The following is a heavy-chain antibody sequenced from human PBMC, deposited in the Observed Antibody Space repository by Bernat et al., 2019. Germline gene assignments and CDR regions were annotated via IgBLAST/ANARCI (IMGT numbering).Heavy chain of an antibody. D-gene: IGHD2-2*01. CDR3: ARLGYCSSPRCYAVRPPLYYMDV. Sequence: QVQLQESGPGLVKPSETLSLTCTVSGGSISSYYWSWIRQPPGRGLEWIGYIYYSGRTNYHPSLKSRVTISVDTSQNQFCRKLSSVTAAETPVYYWARLGYCSSPRCYAVRPPLYYMDVWGKGTTVTVSS. V-gene: IGHV4-59*08. CDR2: IYYSGRT. J-gene: IGHJ6*03. CDR1: GGSISSYY.